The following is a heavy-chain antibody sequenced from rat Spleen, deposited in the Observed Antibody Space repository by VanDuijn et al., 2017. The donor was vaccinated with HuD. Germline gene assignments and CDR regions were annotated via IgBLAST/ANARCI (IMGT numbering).Heavy chain of an antibody. V-gene: IGHV5-7*01. D-gene: IGHD1-2*01. CDR3: ARQGQLYGEKWFAY. Sequence: EVQLVESGGGLVQPGRSLKLSCAASGFTFSDYNMAWVRQDPKKGLEWVSSITYDGTGTYYRDSVKGRFTLSRDNAKSTLYLQMDSLTSEDTATYFCARQGQLYGEKWFAYWGQGTLVTVSS. CDR2: ITYDGTGT. CDR1: GFTFSDYN. J-gene: IGHJ3*01.